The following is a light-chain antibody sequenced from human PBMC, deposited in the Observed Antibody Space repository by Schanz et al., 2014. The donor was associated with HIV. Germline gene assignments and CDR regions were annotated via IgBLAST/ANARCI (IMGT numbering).Light chain of an antibody. Sequence: EIVLTQSPATLSLAPGERATLSCRASQGVSSYLAWYQQKPGQAPRLLIYDTASRAAGISDRFSGSGSGTDFTLTISRLEPEDFAVYYCQQYGSSFGPGTKVEIK. CDR2: DTA. CDR1: QGVSSY. V-gene: IGKV3-20*01. J-gene: IGKJ3*01. CDR3: QQYGSS.